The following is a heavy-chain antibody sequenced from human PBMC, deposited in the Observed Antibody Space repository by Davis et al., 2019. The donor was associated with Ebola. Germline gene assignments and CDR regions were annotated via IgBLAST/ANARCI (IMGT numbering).Heavy chain of an antibody. D-gene: IGHD1-26*01. J-gene: IGHJ4*02. Sequence: RESLKISCKGSGYSFTSYWIGWVRQMPGKGPEWMGIIYPGDSDTRYSPSFQGQVTFSVDKSASTAYLHWSSLKASDTAMYYCATYSGAYFDYWGQGTLVTVSA. CDR2: IYPGDSDT. CDR1: GYSFTSYW. V-gene: IGHV5-51*01. CDR3: ATYSGAYFDY.